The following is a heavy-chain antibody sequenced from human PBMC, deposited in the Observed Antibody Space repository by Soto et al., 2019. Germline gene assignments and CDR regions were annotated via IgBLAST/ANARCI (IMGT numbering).Heavy chain of an antibody. D-gene: IGHD3-10*01. V-gene: IGHV4-30-4*01. J-gene: IGHJ3*02. CDR2: IYYSGST. CDR1: GGSISSGDYY. CDR3: ARDTGIDAFDI. Sequence: QVQLQESGPGLVKPSQTLSLTCTVSGGSISSGDYYWSWIRQPPGKGLEWIGYIYYSGSTYYNPSLKGRVSISVDTSKNQFALKLSSVTAADTAVYYCARDTGIDAFDIWGQGTMVTVSS.